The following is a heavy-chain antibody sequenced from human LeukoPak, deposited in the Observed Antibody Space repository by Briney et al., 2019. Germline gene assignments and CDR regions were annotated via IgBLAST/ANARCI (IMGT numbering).Heavy chain of an antibody. CDR3: ARGYQGFWRPYYYYYMDV. V-gene: IGHV4-34*01. Sequence: SETLSLTCTVSGASMSNYYWVWLRQPPGKGLEGIGEINHSGSTNYNPSLKSRVTISVDTSKNQFSLKLSSVTAADTAVYYCARGYQGFWRPYYYYYMDVWGKGTTVTVSS. D-gene: IGHD3-3*01. CDR1: GASMSNYY. CDR2: INHSGST. J-gene: IGHJ6*03.